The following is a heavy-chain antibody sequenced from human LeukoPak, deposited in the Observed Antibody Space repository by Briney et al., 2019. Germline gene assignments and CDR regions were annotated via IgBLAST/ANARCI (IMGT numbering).Heavy chain of an antibody. V-gene: IGHV3-21*01. CDR2: ISSSSSDR. D-gene: IGHD6-13*01. CDR3: ARTYSSSWDYYYGMDV. CDR1: GFTFSSYS. J-gene: IGHJ6*02. Sequence: GGSLRLSCAASGFTFSSYSMNWVRQAPGKGLEWVSFISSSSSDRYYTDSVRGRFTISRDNAKNSLFLQMNSLRAEDTAVYYCARTYSSSWDYYYGMDVWGQGTTVTVSS.